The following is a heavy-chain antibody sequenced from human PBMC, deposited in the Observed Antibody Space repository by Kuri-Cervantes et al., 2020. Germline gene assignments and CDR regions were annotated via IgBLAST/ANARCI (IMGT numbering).Heavy chain of an antibody. CDR1: GFTLNTYW. J-gene: IGHJ6*03. Sequence: GGSLRLSCVASGFTLNTYWMHWVRQPPGKGLEWVSGISWNSGSIGYADSVKGRFTISRDNAKNSLYLQMNSLRAEDTAVYYCARGWSYYYGSGSYRSAKDRRYYMDVWGKGTTVTDSS. V-gene: IGHV3-9*01. CDR3: ARGWSYYYGSGSYRSAKDRRYYMDV. D-gene: IGHD3-10*01. CDR2: ISWNSGSI.